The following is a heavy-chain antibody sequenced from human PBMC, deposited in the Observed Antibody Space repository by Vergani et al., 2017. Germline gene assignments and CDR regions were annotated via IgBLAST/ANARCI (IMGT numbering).Heavy chain of an antibody. V-gene: IGHV5-51*01. D-gene: IGHD3-10*01. J-gene: IGHJ5*02. CDR1: GYSFTSYW. CDR2: IYPGDSDT. Sequence: EVQLVQSGAEVKKPGESVKISCKGSGYSFTSYWIGWVRQMPGKGLEWMGIIYPGDSDTRYSPSFQGQVTISADKSISTAYLQWSSLKASDTAMYYCARHPLFNXYGSGSYGDNWFDPWGQGTLVTVSS. CDR3: ARHPLFNXYGSGSYGDNWFDP.